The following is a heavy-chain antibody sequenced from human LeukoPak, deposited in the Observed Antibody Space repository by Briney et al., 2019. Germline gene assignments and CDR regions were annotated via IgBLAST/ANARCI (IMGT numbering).Heavy chain of an antibody. Sequence: ASVKVSCKASGYTFTSYGISWVRQAPGQGLEWMGWISAYNGNTNYAQKLQGRVTMTTDTSTSTAYMELRSLRSDDTAVYYCARGIVGYNFLSYYLDYWGQGTLVTVSS. J-gene: IGHJ4*02. CDR2: ISAYNGNT. V-gene: IGHV1-18*01. D-gene: IGHD5-12*01. CDR3: ARGIVGYNFLSYYLDY. CDR1: GYTFTSYG.